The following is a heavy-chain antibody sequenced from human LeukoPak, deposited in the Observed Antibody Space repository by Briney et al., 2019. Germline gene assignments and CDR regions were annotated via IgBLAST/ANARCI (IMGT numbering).Heavy chain of an antibody. CDR2: INSGGSTM. J-gene: IGHJ3*01. Sequence: GGSLRLSCATSGFTFSSFEMNWVRQAPGKGLEWVSYINSGGSTMFYADSVKGRFTISRDNSKNTLYLQMNSLRAEDTAVYYCAGGSKGGDVFDFWGQGTMVTVSS. D-gene: IGHD3-16*01. V-gene: IGHV3-48*03. CDR1: GFTFSSFE. CDR3: AGGSKGGDVFDF.